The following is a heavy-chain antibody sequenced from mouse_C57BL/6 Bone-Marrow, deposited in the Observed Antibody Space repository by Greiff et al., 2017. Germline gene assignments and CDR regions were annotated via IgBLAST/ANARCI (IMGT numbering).Heavy chain of an antibody. V-gene: IGHV5-15*01. D-gene: IGHD1-1*01. CDR3: ARQGYYGSPFAY. CDR1: GFTFSDYG. Sequence: EVQLMESGGGLVQPGGSLKLSCAASGFTFSDYGMAWVRQAPRKGPAWVAFISNLAYSIYYADTVTGPFTISRENAKNPLYLEMSSLRSEDTAMYYCARQGYYGSPFAYWGQGTLVTVSA. CDR2: ISNLAYSI. J-gene: IGHJ3*01.